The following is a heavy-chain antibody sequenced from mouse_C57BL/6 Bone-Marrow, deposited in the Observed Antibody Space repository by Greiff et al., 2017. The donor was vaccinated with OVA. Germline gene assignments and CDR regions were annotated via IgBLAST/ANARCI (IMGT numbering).Heavy chain of an antibody. CDR3: ARDALGYPGYFDV. CDR1: GFTFSDFY. D-gene: IGHD3-1*01. V-gene: IGHV7-1*01. Sequence: EVKVVESGGGLVQSGRSLRLSCATSGFTFSDFYMEWVRQAPGKGLEWIAASRNKANDYTTEYSASVKGRFIVSRDTSQSILYLQMNALRAEDTAIYYCARDALGYPGYFDVWGTGTTVTVSS. CDR2: SRNKANDYTT. J-gene: IGHJ1*03.